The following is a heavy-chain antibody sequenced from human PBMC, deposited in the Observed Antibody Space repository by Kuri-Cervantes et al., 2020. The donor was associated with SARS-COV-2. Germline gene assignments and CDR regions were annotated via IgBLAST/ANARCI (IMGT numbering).Heavy chain of an antibody. CDR3: ARSTWGSGHYYGMDV. CDR2: ISYDGSNK. CDR1: GFTFSSYG. J-gene: IGHJ6*02. D-gene: IGHD7-27*01. Sequence: GGSLRLSCAASGFTFSSYGMHWVRQAPGKGLEWVAVISYDGSNKYYADSVKGRFTISRDNSKNTLYLQMNSLRAEDTAVYYCARSTWGSGHYYGMDVCGQGTTVTVSS. V-gene: IGHV3-30*03.